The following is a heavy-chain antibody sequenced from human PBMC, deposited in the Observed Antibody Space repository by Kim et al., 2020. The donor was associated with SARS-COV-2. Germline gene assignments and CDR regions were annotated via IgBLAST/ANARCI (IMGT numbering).Heavy chain of an antibody. CDR3: ARGCSSSWCYYYYGMDV. J-gene: IGHJ6*02. V-gene: IGHV3-21*01. CDR1: GFTFSSYS. D-gene: IGHD6-13*01. Sequence: GGSLRLSCAASGFTFSSYSMNWVRQAPGKGLEWVSSVSSSSSYIYYADSVKGRFTISRDNAKNSLYLQMNSLRAEDTAVYYCARGCSSSWCYYYYGMDVWGQGTTVTVSS. CDR2: VSSSSSYI.